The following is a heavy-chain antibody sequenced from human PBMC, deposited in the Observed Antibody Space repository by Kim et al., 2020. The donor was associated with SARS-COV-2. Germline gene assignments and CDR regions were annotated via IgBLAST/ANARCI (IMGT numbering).Heavy chain of an antibody. Sequence: GGSLRLSCAASGFTFSSYGMHWVRQAPGKGLEWVADIWYDGSNKYYADSVKGRFTISRDNSKNTLYLQMNSLRAEDTAVYYCASHPAAGNAYWGQGTLVTVSS. CDR2: IWYDGSNK. D-gene: IGHD6-13*01. CDR1: GFTFSSYG. CDR3: ASHPAAGNAY. J-gene: IGHJ4*02. V-gene: IGHV3-33*01.